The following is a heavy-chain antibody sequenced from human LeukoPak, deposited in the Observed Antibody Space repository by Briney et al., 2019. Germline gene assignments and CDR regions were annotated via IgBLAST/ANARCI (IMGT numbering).Heavy chain of an antibody. CDR3: ARERPYYGSGSYLYYFDY. D-gene: IGHD3-10*01. Sequence: GGSLRLSCAASGFSFSNYWMHWVRQAPGKGLVWVSRINSDGSGTTYADSVKGRFTISRDNAKNTLYLQMNSLRAEDTALYYCARERPYYGSGSYLYYFDYWGQGTLVTVSS. J-gene: IGHJ4*02. CDR1: GFSFSNYW. V-gene: IGHV3-74*01. CDR2: INSDGSGT.